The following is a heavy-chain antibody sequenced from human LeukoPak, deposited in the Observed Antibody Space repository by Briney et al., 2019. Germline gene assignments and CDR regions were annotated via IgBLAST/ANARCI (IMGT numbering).Heavy chain of an antibody. D-gene: IGHD6-13*01. CDR2: IYDSGST. Sequence: SETLSLTCAVYGGSFSGYYWSWIRQPPGKGLEWIGYIYDSGSTNYNPSLKSRVTISIDTSKNQFSLKLSSVTAADTAVYYCARGYSSSKVDYWGQGTLVTVSS. CDR1: GGSFSGYY. V-gene: IGHV4-59*01. CDR3: ARGYSSSKVDY. J-gene: IGHJ4*02.